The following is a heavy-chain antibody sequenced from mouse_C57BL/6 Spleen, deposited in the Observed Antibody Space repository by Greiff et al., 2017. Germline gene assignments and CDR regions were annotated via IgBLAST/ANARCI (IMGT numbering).Heavy chain of an antibody. D-gene: IGHD2-1*01. V-gene: IGHV3-1*01. CDR3: ARGTYGNYGGEFDY. CDR1: GYSITSGYD. CDR2: ISYSGST. J-gene: IGHJ2*01. Sequence: DVKLQESGPGMVKPSQSLSLTCTVTGYSITSGYDWHWIRHFPGNKLEWMGYISYSGSTNYNPSLKSRISITHDTSKNHFFLKLNSVTTEDTATYYCARGTYGNYGGEFDYWGQGTTLTVSS.